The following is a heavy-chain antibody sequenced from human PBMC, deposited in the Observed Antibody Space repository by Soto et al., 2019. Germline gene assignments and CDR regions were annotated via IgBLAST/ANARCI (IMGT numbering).Heavy chain of an antibody. V-gene: IGHV2-5*02. J-gene: IGHJ4*02. CDR1: GFSLSTSGVG. CDR3: AHRHVGHLAAAGLFDY. D-gene: IGHD6-13*01. Sequence: QITLKESGPTLVKPTQPLTLTCTFSGFSLSTSGVGVGWIRQPPGKALEWLALIYWDDDKRYSPSLKSRLTITKDTSKDQVVLTMTNMDPVDTATYYCAHRHVGHLAAAGLFDYWGQGTLVTVSS. CDR2: IYWDDDK.